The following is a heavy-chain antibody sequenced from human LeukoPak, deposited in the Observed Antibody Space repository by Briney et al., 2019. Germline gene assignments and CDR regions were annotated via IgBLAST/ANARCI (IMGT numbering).Heavy chain of an antibody. CDR2: ISAYNGNT. J-gene: IGHJ4*02. V-gene: IGHV1-18*01. CDR1: GYTFTSYG. D-gene: IGHD3-10*01. CDR3: ARDLTGEYGDLYFDY. Sequence: ASVKVSCKASGYTFTSYGISWVRQAPGQGLEWMGWISAYNGNTNYAQKLQGRVTMTTDTSTSTAYMELRSLRSDDTAVYYCARDLTGEYGDLYFDYWGQGTLVTVSP.